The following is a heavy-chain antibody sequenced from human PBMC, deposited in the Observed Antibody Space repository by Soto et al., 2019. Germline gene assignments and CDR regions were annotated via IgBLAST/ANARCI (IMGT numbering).Heavy chain of an antibody. CDR1: GYTFTSYY. V-gene: IGHV1-46*03. D-gene: IGHD2-21*02. CDR3: ARGSRCGGDCPPPPLNAFDI. Sequence: GASVKVSCKASGYTFTSYYMHWVRQAPGQGLEWMGIINPSGGSTSYAQKFQGRVTMTRDTSTSTVYMELSSLRSEDTAVYYCARGSRCGGDCPPPPLNAFDIWGQGTMVTVSS. CDR2: INPSGGST. J-gene: IGHJ3*02.